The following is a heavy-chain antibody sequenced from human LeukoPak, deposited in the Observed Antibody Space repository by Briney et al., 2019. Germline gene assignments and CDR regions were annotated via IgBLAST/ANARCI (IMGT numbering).Heavy chain of an antibody. CDR1: GFTFSSYW. Sequence: GGSLRLSCAASGFTFSSYWMSWVRQAPGKGLEWVANIKQDGSEKYYVDSVKGRFTISRDNAKNSLYLQMNSLRAEDTAVYYCASLIAVAGTKYFQHWGQGTLVTVSS. CDR2: IKQDGSEK. CDR3: ASLIAVAGTKYFQH. D-gene: IGHD6-19*01. V-gene: IGHV3-7*03. J-gene: IGHJ1*01.